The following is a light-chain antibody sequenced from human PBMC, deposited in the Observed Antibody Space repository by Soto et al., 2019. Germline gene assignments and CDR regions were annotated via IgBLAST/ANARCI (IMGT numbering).Light chain of an antibody. CDR3: FSYAGRDTLVV. V-gene: IGLV2-11*01. CDR1: GNDVGAYNY. CDR2: EAT. Sequence: QSALTQPRSVSGSPGQSATISCTGTGNDVGAYNYVSWYQQHPGRPPKLMIYEATKRPSGISSRFSGSKSGYTASLTISGLQAEDEAFYSCFSYAGRDTLVVSGGGTKLTVL. J-gene: IGLJ2*01.